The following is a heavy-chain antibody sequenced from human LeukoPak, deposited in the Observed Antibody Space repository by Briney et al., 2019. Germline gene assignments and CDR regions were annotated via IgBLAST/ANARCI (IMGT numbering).Heavy chain of an antibody. D-gene: IGHD3-10*01. J-gene: IGHJ4*02. CDR1: GFTFSSYG. CDR3: SHCGSVLTDY. CDR2: ISYDGSNK. Sequence: GGSLRLSCAASGFTFSSYGMHWVRQAPGKGLEWVAVISYDGSNKYYADSVKGRFTISRDNSKNTLYLQMNSLRAEDTAVYYCSHCGSVLTDYWGQGTLVTVSS. V-gene: IGHV3-30*03.